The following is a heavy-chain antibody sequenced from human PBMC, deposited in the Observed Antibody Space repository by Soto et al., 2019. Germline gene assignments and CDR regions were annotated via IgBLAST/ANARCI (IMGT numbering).Heavy chain of an antibody. J-gene: IGHJ6*02. CDR1: GGTFSSYA. Sequence: QVQLVQSGAEVKKPGSSVKVSCKASGGTFSSYAISWVRQAPGQGLEWMGGIIPIFGTANYAQKFQGRVTITADKSTSTAYMELSSLRSEDTAVYYCARDKDSSCWSPYYYYGMDVWGQGTTVTVSS. V-gene: IGHV1-69*06. D-gene: IGHD6-13*01. CDR2: IIPIFGTA. CDR3: ARDKDSSCWSPYYYYGMDV.